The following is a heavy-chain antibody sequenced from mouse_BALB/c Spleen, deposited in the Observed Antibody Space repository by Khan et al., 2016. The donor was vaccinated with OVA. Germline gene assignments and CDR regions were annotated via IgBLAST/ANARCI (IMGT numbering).Heavy chain of an antibody. V-gene: IGHV1S137*01. J-gene: IGHJ3*01. CDR1: GYTFTDFT. CDR3: ARGGGGDRFAY. CDR2: ISSYYGAA. Sequence: QVQLQQPGAELVRPGVSVKISCKGSGYTFTDFTVHWVKQSHVKSLEWIGVISSYYGAATYTQNFKDKATLTVDKSSSTAYMELASLTSEDSAIYYCARGGGGDRFAYWGQGTLVTVSA.